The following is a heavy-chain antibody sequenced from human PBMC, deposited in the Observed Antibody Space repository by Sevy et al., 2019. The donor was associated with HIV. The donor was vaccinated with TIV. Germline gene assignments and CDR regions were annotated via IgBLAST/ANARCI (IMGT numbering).Heavy chain of an antibody. CDR3: AKDAAYFDFRSGYFVENWFDP. CDR2: ISASGGST. V-gene: IGHV3-23*01. CDR1: GFTFSSFA. J-gene: IGHJ5*02. D-gene: IGHD3-3*01. Sequence: GGSLRLSCAASGFTFSSFAMSWVRQAPGKGLEWVAVISASGGSTDYGDSVKGRFTISRDNSKHTLYLQLNSLRAEDTANYYCAKDAAYFDFRSGYFVENWFDPWGQGTLVTVSS.